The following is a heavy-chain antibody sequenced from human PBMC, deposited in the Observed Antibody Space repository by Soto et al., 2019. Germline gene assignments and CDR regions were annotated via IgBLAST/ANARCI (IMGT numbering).Heavy chain of an antibody. V-gene: IGHV4-59*08. CDR3: ARRYSSSFDS. D-gene: IGHD4-4*01. CDR2: SYYSGST. J-gene: IGHJ5*01. CDR1: GGSISSYY. Sequence: QVQLQESGPGLVKPSETLSLTCTVSGGSISSYYWSWIRQSPGKGLEWIGYSYYSGSTNYHPSLNSRVTTAVDTSKNQFPLQMSSVTAAATAVYYCARRYSSSFDSWGQGTLVTVSS.